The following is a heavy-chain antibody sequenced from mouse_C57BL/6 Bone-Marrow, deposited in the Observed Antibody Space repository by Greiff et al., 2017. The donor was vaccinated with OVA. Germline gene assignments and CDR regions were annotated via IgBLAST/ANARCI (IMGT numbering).Heavy chain of an antibody. D-gene: IGHD1-1*01. V-gene: IGHV5-4*01. CDR1: GFTFSSYA. CDR3: AREGTVVATPYAMDY. J-gene: IGHJ4*01. Sequence: EVKLVESGGGLVKPGGSLKLSCAASGFTFSSYAMSWVRQTPEKRLEWVATISDGGSYTYYPDNVKGRFTISRDNAKNNLYLQMSHLKSEDTAMYYCAREGTVVATPYAMDYWGQGTSVTVSS. CDR2: ISDGGSYT.